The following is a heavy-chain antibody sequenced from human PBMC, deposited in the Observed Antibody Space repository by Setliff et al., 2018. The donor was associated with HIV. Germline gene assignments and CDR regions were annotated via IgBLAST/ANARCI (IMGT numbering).Heavy chain of an antibody. CDR2: NSYSGRT. J-gene: IGHJ4*02. D-gene: IGHD5-12*01. V-gene: IGHV4-31*03. Sequence: SETLSLTCTVSGGSISSGTDHWNWFRQHPREGLEWIGYNSYSGRTNQNPSLKSRVTISVDTSRNQFSLKLTSVTAADTALYFCARLGDSGYDFRGYFDYWGQGKLVTVSS. CDR3: ARLGDSGYDFRGYFDY. CDR1: GGSISSGTDH.